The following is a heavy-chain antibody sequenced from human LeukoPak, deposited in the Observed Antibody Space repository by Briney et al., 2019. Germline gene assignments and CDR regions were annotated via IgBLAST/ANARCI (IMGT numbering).Heavy chain of an antibody. D-gene: IGHD6-19*01. Sequence: SETLSLTCSVSGGSISSSSYYWGWIRQPPGKGLEWIGSIYYSGSTYYNPSLKSRVTISVDTSKNQFSLKLSSVTAADTAVYYCARAYSSGWYYFDYWGQGTLVTVSS. V-gene: IGHV4-39*01. CDR3: ARAYSSGWYYFDY. CDR1: GGSISSSSYY. J-gene: IGHJ4*02. CDR2: IYYSGST.